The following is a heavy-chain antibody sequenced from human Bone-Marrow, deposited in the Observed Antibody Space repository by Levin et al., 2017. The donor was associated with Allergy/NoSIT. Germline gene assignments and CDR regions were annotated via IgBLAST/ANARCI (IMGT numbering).Heavy chain of an antibody. CDR3: TTDYAIAAAGMGDS. V-gene: IGHV3-15*07. J-gene: IGHJ3*02. CDR1: GFTFSNAW. Sequence: GGSLRLSCAASGFTFSNAWMNWVRQAPGKGLEWVGRIKSKTDGGTTDYAAPVKGRFTISRDDSKNTLYLQMNSLKTEDTAVYYCTTDYAIAAAGMGDSWGQGTMVTVSS. CDR2: IKSKTDGGTT. D-gene: IGHD6-13*01.